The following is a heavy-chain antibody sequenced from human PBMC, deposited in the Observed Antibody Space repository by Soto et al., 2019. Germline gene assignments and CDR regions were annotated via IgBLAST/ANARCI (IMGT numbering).Heavy chain of an antibody. Sequence: EEQLVESGGGLVKPGGSLRLSCAASGFTFRNAWMTWVRQTPGKGLEWVGRIKGISDGETTDYAAPVKGSFTISRDDSKDILYLEMNSLKSGDTGVYYCTRVGPSNWEGLAVWGPGTTVTVSS. CDR2: IKGISDGETT. J-gene: IGHJ6*02. CDR3: TRVGPSNWEGLAV. D-gene: IGHD6-13*01. CDR1: GFTFRNAW. V-gene: IGHV3-15*01.